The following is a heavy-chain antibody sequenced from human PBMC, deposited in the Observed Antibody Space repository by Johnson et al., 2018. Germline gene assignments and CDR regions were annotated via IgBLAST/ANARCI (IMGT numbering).Heavy chain of an antibody. V-gene: IGHV4-34*01. CDR1: GGSFSGYY. CDR3: AKEGVMEWEYYGPFQY. Sequence: QVQLQQWGAGLLKPSETLSLTCAVYGGSFSGYYWSWIRQPPGKGLEWIGEINHSGSTNYNPSLKSRVTISVDTSKDQFSLKLSSVTAADTAVYYCAKEGVMEWEYYGPFQYWGPGTLVTVSA. J-gene: IGHJ1*01. D-gene: IGHD1-26*01. CDR2: INHSGST.